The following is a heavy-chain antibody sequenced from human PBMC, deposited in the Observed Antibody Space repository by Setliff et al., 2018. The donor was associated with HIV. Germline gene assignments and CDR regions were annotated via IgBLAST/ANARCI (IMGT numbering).Heavy chain of an antibody. V-gene: IGHV3-30*04. CDR2: ISYDGSSE. D-gene: IGHD3-10*01. CDR1: GFSFSTYA. Sequence: GESLRLSCAASGFSFSTYAMHWVRQAPGKGLEWVSVISYDGSSESYADSVKGRFTISRDNSKNTLYLQMYSLGPEDTAVYYCARARTGVTMVRGAMSFWGQGTLVTVSS. CDR3: ARARTGVTMVRGAMSF. J-gene: IGHJ4*02.